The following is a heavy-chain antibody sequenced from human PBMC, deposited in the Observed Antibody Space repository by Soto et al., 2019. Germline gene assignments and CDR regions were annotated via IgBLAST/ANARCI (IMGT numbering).Heavy chain of an antibody. CDR2: IYYSGST. Sequence: PSETLSLTCTVSGGSISSYYWSWIRQPPGKGLEWIGYIYYSGSTNYNPSLKSRVTISVDTSKNQFSLKLSSVTAADTAVYYCAVRYSSSWYEDYYMDVWGKGTTVTVS. J-gene: IGHJ6*03. D-gene: IGHD6-13*01. V-gene: IGHV4-59*08. CDR3: AVRYSSSWYEDYYMDV. CDR1: GGSISSYY.